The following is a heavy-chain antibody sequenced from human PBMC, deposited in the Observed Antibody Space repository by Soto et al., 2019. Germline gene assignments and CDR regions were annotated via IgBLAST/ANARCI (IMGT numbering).Heavy chain of an antibody. CDR2: IYYSGST. CDR1: GGSISSGGYY. D-gene: IGHD6-13*01. V-gene: IGHV4-31*03. CDR3: ARRVAAPIMRGYYYYMHV. J-gene: IGHJ6*03. Sequence: SETLSLTCTVSGGSISSGGYYWSWIRQHPGKGLEWIGYIYYSGSTYYNPSLKSRVTISVDTSKNQFSLKLSSVTAADTAVYYCARRVAAPIMRGYYYYMHVWGKGTTVTVSS.